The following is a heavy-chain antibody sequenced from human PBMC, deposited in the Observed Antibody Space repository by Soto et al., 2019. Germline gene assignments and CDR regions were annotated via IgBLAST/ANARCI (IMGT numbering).Heavy chain of an antibody. CDR3: AKDTDADGAGNQRYYYGMDV. CDR1: GFTFSSYG. D-gene: IGHD3-10*01. Sequence: VQLVESGGGVVQPGRSLRLSCAASGFTFSSYGMHWVRQAPGKGLEWVAVISYDGSNKYYADSVKGRFTISRDNSKNTLYLQMNSLRAEDTAVYYCAKDTDADGAGNQRYYYGMDVWGQGTKVTVSS. V-gene: IGHV3-30*18. CDR2: ISYDGSNK. J-gene: IGHJ6*02.